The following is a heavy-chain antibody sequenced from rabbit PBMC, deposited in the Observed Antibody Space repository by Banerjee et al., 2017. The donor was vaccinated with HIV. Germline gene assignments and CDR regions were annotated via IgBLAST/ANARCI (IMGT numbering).Heavy chain of an antibody. J-gene: IGHJ4*01. CDR3: ARDLAGVIGWNFNL. D-gene: IGHD4-1*01. CDR2: INTSSGST. V-gene: IGHV1S40*01. Sequence: QSLEESGGDLVKPGASLTLTCKASGFSFSSGYYMCWVRQAPGKGLEWIACINTSSGSTWYASWAKGRFTISKSTSLNTVTLQMTDLTGSDTATYFCARDLAGVIGWNFNLWGQGTLVTVS. CDR1: GFSFSSGYY.